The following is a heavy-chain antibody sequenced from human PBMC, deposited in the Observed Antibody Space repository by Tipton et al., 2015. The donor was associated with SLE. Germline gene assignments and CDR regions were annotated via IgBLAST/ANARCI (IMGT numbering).Heavy chain of an antibody. D-gene: IGHD3-10*01. J-gene: IGHJ3*02. Sequence: LRLSCAVSGGSISSGGYSWSWIRQPPGKGLEWIGYIYHSGSTYYNPSLKSRVTISVDRSKNQFSLKLSSVTAADTAVYYCARTMVRDWGAFDIWGQGTMVTVSS. CDR3: ARTMVRDWGAFDI. CDR1: GGSISSGGYS. CDR2: IYHSGST. V-gene: IGHV4-30-2*01.